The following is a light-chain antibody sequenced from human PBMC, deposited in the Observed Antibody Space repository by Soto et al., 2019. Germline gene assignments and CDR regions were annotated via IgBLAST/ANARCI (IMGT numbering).Light chain of an antibody. Sequence: EIVMTQSPATLSVSPGESATLSCRASQSVSSNLAWYQQKPGQAPRLLIYGASTRATGIPARVSGSGSGTECTLTISSLQSEDFAVYYCQQYNKWPLTFGGGTKVEIK. CDR1: QSVSSN. J-gene: IGKJ4*01. CDR2: GAS. CDR3: QQYNKWPLT. V-gene: IGKV3-15*01.